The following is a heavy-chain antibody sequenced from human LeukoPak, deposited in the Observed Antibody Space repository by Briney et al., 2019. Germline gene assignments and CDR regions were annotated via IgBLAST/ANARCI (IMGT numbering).Heavy chain of an antibody. CDR2: INSDGSST. CDR1: GFTVSSNY. J-gene: IGHJ3*02. CDR3: ARPTSYCSGGSCYHYDAFDI. V-gene: IGHV3-74*01. D-gene: IGHD2-15*01. Sequence: GGSLRLSCAASGFTVSSNYMSWVRQAPGKGLVWVSRINSDGSSTSYADSVKGRFTISRDNAKNTLYLQMNSLRAEDTAVYYCARPTSYCSGGSCYHYDAFDIWGQGTMVTVSS.